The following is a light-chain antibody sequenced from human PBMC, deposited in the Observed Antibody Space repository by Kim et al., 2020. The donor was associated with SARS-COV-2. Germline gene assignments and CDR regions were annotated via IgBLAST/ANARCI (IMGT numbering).Light chain of an antibody. CDR2: GSY. V-gene: IGKV3-11*01. J-gene: IGKJ4*01. CDR1: QSISSY. Sequence: PGDTATLSCRASQSISSYLAWYQQKPGQAPRLLIYGSYNRATGIPARFSGSRSGTDFTLTINSLEPEDFAVYYCQQRSNWPLTFVGGTKVDI. CDR3: QQRSNWPLT.